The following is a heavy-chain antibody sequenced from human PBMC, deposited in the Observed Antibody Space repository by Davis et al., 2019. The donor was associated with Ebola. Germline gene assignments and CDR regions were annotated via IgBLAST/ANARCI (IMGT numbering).Heavy chain of an antibody. V-gene: IGHV1-69*13. Sequence: SVKVSCKASGGTFSSYAISWVRQAPGQGLEWMGGIIPIFGTANYAQKFQGRVTITADESTSTAYMELSSLRSEDTAVYYCVSPPPLLWFGPFDYWGQGTLVTVSS. D-gene: IGHD3-10*01. CDR3: VSPPPLLWFGPFDY. J-gene: IGHJ4*02. CDR1: GGTFSSYA. CDR2: IIPIFGTA.